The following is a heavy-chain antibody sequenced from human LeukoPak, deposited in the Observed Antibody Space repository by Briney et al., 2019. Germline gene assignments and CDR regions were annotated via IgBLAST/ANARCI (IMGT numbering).Heavy chain of an antibody. J-gene: IGHJ4*02. CDR3: ARDSGDYYFDY. CDR1: GFAFSSYA. V-gene: IGHV3-23*01. Sequence: GGSLRLSCAASGFAFSSYAMNWVRQAPGKGLEWVSAISGSGGSTYYADSVKGRFTISRDNSKNTLYLQMNSLRAEDTAVYYCARDSGDYYFDYWGQGTLVTVSS. D-gene: IGHD3-10*01. CDR2: ISGSGGST.